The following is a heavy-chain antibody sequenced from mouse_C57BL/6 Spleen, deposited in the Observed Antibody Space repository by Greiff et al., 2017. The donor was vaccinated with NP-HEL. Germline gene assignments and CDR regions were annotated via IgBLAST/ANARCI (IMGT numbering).Heavy chain of an antibody. CDR1: GYTFTSYW. CDR2: IDPSDSYT. CDR3: ARLVSGYDDAMDY. V-gene: IGHV1-69*01. Sequence: QVQLQQSGAELVMPGASVKLSCKASGYTFTSYWMHWVKQRPGQGLEWIGEIDPSDSYTNYNQKFKGKSTLTVDKSSSTAYMQLSSLTSEDSAVYYCARLVSGYDDAMDYWGQGTSVTVSS. D-gene: IGHD2-2*01. J-gene: IGHJ4*01.